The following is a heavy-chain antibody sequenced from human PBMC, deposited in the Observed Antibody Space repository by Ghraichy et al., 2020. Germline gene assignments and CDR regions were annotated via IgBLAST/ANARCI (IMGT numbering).Heavy chain of an antibody. V-gene: IGHV3-43*02. CDR1: GFSIDDYA. CDR2: ISGDGGST. Sequence: GESLNISCAASGFSIDDYAMHWVRQLPGKGLEWVALISGDGGSTYYADSVKGRFTVSRDNSKNSLYLQMNSLRSEDTALYYCAKDKDDSFYWYFDLWGRGNLVTVSS. J-gene: IGHJ2*01. CDR3: AKDKDDSFYWYFDL. D-gene: IGHD2-15*01.